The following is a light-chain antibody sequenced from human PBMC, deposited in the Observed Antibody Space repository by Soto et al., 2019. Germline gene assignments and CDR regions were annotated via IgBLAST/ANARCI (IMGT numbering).Light chain of an antibody. J-gene: IGKJ1*01. CDR1: QTINNN. CDR2: GAS. Sequence: VMTQATYTLYVSPGERATLSCRASQTINNNVAWYQLKDGQVPRLLIYGASTRAADVPARFSGGGSGTEFTLTISSLQSEDFAEYHCQQYNNWPQTFGQGTVVDI. V-gene: IGKV3-15*01. CDR3: QQYNNWPQT.